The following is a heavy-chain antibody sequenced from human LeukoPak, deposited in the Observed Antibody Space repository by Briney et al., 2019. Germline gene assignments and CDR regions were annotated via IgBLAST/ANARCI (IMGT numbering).Heavy chain of an antibody. V-gene: IGHV1-18*01. J-gene: IGHJ4*02. CDR2: ISAYNGNT. Sequence: ASVKVSCKASGYTVTSYGISWVRQAPGQGLERMGRISAYNGNTNYAQKLQGRVTMTTDTSTSTAYMELRSLRSDDTAVYYCARGTIFRDYVWGSYRYFDYWGQGTLVTVSS. D-gene: IGHD3-16*02. CDR3: ARGTIFRDYVWGSYRYFDY. CDR1: GYTVTSYG.